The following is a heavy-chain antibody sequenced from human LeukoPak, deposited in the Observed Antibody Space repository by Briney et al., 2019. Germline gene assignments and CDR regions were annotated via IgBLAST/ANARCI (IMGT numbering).Heavy chain of an antibody. D-gene: IGHD3-22*01. CDR1: GGSISGHY. V-gene: IGHV4-59*11. CDR3: ARLYDSSDYTNWLDP. CDR2: IYYSGGT. J-gene: IGHJ5*02. Sequence: SETLSLTCSVSGGSISGHYWSWIRQPPGKGLEWIGYIYYSGGTKYNPSLKSRVTISVDTSKNQFSLKLSSVTAADTDVYYCARLYDSSDYTNWLDPWGQGALVTVSS.